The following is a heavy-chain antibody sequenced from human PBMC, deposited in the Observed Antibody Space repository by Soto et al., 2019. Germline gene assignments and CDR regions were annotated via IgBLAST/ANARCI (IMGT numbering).Heavy chain of an antibody. J-gene: IGHJ6*02. Sequence: GGSLRLSCAASGFTFSSYGMHWVRQAPGKGLEWVAVIWYDGSNKYYADSVKGRFTISGDNSKNTLYLQMNSLRAEDTAVYYCARDRAKATGTTAYYYYYGMDVWGQGTTVTVSS. V-gene: IGHV3-33*01. CDR1: GFTFSSYG. CDR3: ARDRAKATGTTAYYYYYGMDV. D-gene: IGHD1-1*01. CDR2: IWYDGSNK.